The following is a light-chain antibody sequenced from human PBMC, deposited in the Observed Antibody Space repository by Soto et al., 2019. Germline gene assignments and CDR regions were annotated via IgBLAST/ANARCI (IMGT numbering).Light chain of an antibody. CDR3: QQSYSTPPLT. CDR1: QSISSY. J-gene: IGKJ4*02. Sequence: DIQMTQSPSSLSASVGDRVTITCRASQSISSYLNWYQQKPGKAPKLLIYAASSLQSGVPSRFSGSGSGTDFTLTISSLQREDFAIYYCQQSYSTPPLTFVGGTKVEIK. CDR2: AAS. V-gene: IGKV1-39*01.